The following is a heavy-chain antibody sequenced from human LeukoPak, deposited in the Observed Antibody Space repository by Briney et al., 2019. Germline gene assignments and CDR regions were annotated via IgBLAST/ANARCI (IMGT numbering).Heavy chain of an antibody. Sequence: GESLKISCKGSGYSITSYWIGWVRQLPGRGLEWMGIIYPGDSDTRYSPSFQGQVTISADKSISTAYLQWSSLKASDTAMYYCARTPNPYGDYGRFDYWGQGTLVTVSS. V-gene: IGHV5-51*01. D-gene: IGHD4-17*01. J-gene: IGHJ4*02. CDR3: ARTPNPYGDYGRFDY. CDR2: IYPGDSDT. CDR1: GYSITSYW.